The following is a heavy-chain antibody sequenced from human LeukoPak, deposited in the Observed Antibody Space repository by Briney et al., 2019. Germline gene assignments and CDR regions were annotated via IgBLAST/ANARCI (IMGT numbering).Heavy chain of an antibody. J-gene: IGHJ4*02. CDR2: MNPNSGNT. CDR3: ARALYDFWSGYYSKGPFGY. D-gene: IGHD3-3*01. Sequence: GASVKVSCKASGYTFTSYDINWVRQATGQGLEWMGWMNPNSGNTGYAQKFQGRVTITRNTSISTAYMELSRLRSDDTAVYYCARALYDFWSGYYSKGPFGYWGQGTLVTVSS. CDR1: GYTFTSYD. V-gene: IGHV1-8*03.